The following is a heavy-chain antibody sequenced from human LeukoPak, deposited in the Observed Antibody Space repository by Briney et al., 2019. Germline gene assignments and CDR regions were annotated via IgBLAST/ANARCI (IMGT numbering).Heavy chain of an antibody. CDR3: ASHWGGSSGYYGSFDY. CDR2: ISYDGSNK. CDR1: GFTFSSYG. J-gene: IGHJ4*02. D-gene: IGHD3-22*01. Sequence: PGGSLRLSCAASGFTFSSYGMHWVRQAPGKGLEWVAVISYDGSNKYYADSVKGRFTISRDNSKNTLYLQMNSLRAEDTAVYYCASHWGGSSGYYGSFDYWGQGTLVTVSS. V-gene: IGHV3-30*03.